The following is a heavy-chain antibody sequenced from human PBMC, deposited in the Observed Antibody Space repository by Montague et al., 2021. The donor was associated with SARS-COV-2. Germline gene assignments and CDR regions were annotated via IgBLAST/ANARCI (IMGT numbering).Heavy chain of an antibody. V-gene: IGHV6-1*01. CDR1: GDSVSSHIAT. CDR3: ARAYCGGDCYFYWYFDL. D-gene: IGHD2-21*02. CDR2: TYCRSKWYN. Sequence: CAISGDSVSSHIATWNWIRQSPSRGLEWLGRTYCRSKWYNDYAVSVKSRVIINPDTSNSRISLQLNSVTPEDTAVYYCARAYCGGDCYFYWYFDLWGRGTLVTVSS. J-gene: IGHJ2*01.